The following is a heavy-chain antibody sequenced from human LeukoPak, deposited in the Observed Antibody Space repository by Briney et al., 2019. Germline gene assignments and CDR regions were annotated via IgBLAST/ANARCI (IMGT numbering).Heavy chain of an antibody. V-gene: IGHV4-59*01. CDR2: IYYSGST. Sequence: PSETLSLTCTVSGGSISSYYWSWIRQPPGKGLEWIGYIYYSGSTNYNPSLKSRVTISVDTSKNQFSLKLSSVTAADTAVYYCARATRAIFVFRGALYYFDYWGQGTLVTVSS. CDR3: ARATRAIFVFRGALYYFDY. CDR1: GGSISSYY. J-gene: IGHJ4*02. D-gene: IGHD3-3*01.